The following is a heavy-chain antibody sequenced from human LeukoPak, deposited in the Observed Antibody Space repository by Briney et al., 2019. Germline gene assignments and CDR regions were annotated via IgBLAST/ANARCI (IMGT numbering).Heavy chain of an antibody. D-gene: IGHD6-13*01. CDR2: IYYSGST. V-gene: IGHV4-59*01. CDR1: GFTFSSYS. CDR3: ARAPISIAAAGEFDY. Sequence: GSLRLSCAASGFTFSSYSMNWIRQPPGKGLEWIGYIYYSGSTNYNPSLKSRVTISVDTSKNQFSLKLSSVTAADTAVYYCARAPISIAAAGEFDYWGQGTLVTVSS. J-gene: IGHJ4*02.